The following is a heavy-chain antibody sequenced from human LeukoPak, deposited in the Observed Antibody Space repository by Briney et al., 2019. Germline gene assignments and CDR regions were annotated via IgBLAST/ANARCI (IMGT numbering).Heavy chain of an antibody. J-gene: IGHJ4*02. CDR3: ARDKVKASAAREAAAGSDY. CDR2: IYTSGST. Sequence: SETLSLTCTVSGGSISSYYWSWIRQPAGKGLEWIGRIYTSGSTNYNPSLKSRVTMSLDTSKNQFSLKLSSVTAADTAVYYCARDKVKASAAREAAAGSDYWGQGTLVTVSS. D-gene: IGHD6-13*01. CDR1: GGSISSYY. V-gene: IGHV4-4*07.